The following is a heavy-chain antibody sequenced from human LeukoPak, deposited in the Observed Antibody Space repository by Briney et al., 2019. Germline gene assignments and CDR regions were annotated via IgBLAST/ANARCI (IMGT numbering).Heavy chain of an antibody. CDR2: ISSSSSYI. CDR3: ARAYYGSGTSHFDS. Sequence: GGSPRLSCVASGFSFSIYSMNWVRQAPGKGLEWVSSISSSSSYIYYADSVKGRFTISRDNAKNSLYLQMDSLRAEDTAVYYCARAYYGSGTSHFDSWGQGTLLTVSS. D-gene: IGHD3-10*01. CDR1: GFSFSIYS. J-gene: IGHJ4*02. V-gene: IGHV3-21*01.